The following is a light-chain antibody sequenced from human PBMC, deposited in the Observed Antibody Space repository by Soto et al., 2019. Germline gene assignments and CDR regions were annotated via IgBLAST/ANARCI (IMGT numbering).Light chain of an antibody. J-gene: IGLJ2*01. CDR3: QSYDSGLSGWL. CDR1: SSNIGAVFD. CDR2: ENT. Sequence: QSVLTQPPSVSGAPGQRVTISCTGSSSNIGAVFDVHWYQQVPGTAPKLLIYENTKRPSGVPDRFSGSKSGTSASLAITGLQDEDEDDYYCQSYDSGLSGWLFGGGTKLTVL. V-gene: IGLV1-40*01.